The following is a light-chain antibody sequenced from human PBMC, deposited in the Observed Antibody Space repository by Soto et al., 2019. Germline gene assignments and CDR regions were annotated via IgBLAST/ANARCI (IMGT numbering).Light chain of an antibody. J-gene: IGKJ2*01. Sequence: EIVMTQSPATLSVSPGERATLSCRASQSVSSNLAWYQQKPGQAPRILIYGASTRATGIPARFSGSGSGTEFTHTISSLQSEDFAVYDSQQDNNWPPYPCGQGTKLEIK. CDR1: QSVSSN. CDR2: GAS. V-gene: IGKV3-15*01. CDR3: QQDNNWPPYP.